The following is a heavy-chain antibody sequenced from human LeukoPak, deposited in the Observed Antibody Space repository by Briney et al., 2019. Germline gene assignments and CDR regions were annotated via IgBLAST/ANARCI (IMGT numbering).Heavy chain of an antibody. CDR2: IYPGDSDT. D-gene: IGHD6-19*01. V-gene: IGHV5-51*01. CDR1: GYSFSNYW. Sequence: GESLKISCEASGYSFSNYWIGWVRQVPGKGLEWVGLIYPGDSDTKYGPPFQGHVTISADKSINTAFLEWSVLTSSDTATYFCARISKGPLAGTWGYWGQGALVIVSS. J-gene: IGHJ4*02. CDR3: ARISKGPLAGTWGY.